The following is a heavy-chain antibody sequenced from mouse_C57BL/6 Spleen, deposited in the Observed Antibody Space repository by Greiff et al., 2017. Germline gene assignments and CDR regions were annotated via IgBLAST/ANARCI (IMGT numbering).Heavy chain of an antibody. V-gene: IGHV1-80*01. CDR2: IYPGDGDT. D-gene: IGHD1-1*01. J-gene: IGHJ4*01. CDR3: ARCTTVVELGAMDY. CDR1: GYAFSSYW. Sequence: HVQLKPSWAELVKPGASVKISCKASGYAFSSYWMNWVKQRPGKGLEWIGQIYPGDGDTNYNGKFKGKATLTADKSSSTAYMQLSSLTSEDSAVYFCARCTTVVELGAMDYWGQGTSVTVSS.